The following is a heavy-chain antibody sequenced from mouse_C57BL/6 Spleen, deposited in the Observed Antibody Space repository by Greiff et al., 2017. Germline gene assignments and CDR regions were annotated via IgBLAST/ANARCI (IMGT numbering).Heavy chain of an antibody. CDR1: GFSLTSYG. CDR2: IWGVGST. Sequence: VKLMESGPGLVAPSQSLSITCTVSGFSLTSYGVDWVRQSPGKGLEWLGVIWGVGSTNYNSALKSRLSISKDNSKSQVFLKMNSLQTDDTAMYYCASGVTTVPFDYWGQGTTLTVSS. V-gene: IGHV2-6*01. CDR3: ASGVTTVPFDY. D-gene: IGHD1-1*01. J-gene: IGHJ2*01.